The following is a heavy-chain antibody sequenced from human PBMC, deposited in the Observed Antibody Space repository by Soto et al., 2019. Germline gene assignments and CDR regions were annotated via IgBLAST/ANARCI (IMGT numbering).Heavy chain of an antibody. CDR3: ARGRAPAATPYYFDY. Sequence: QVHLVQSGAEVKKPGSSVKVSCKAFGGTFSTYAISWVRQAPGQGLEWMGGIIPIFGTANYAQKFQGRVTITADVSTSTAYMQLGGLRSEDSAVDYCARGRAPAATPYYFDYWGQGTLVTVSS. V-gene: IGHV1-69*01. CDR1: GGTFSTYA. CDR2: IIPIFGTA. J-gene: IGHJ4*02.